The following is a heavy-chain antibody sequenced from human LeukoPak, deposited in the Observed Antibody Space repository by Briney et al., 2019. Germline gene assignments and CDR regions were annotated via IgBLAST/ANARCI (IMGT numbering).Heavy chain of an antibody. V-gene: IGHV4-4*02. Sequence: SGTLSLTCAVSGGPISSSNWWSWVRQPPGKGLEWIGEIYHSGSTNYNPSLKSRVTISVDKSKNQFSLKLSSVTAADTAVYYCARVMDYYDSSPMGDWGQGTLVTVSS. D-gene: IGHD3-22*01. CDR3: ARVMDYYDSSPMGD. CDR2: IYHSGST. J-gene: IGHJ4*02. CDR1: GGPISSSNW.